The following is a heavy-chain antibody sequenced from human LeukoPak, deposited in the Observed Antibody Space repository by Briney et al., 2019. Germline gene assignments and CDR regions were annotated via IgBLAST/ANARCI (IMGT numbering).Heavy chain of an antibody. CDR3: ARDSNPSSGDIFYDSFDM. J-gene: IGHJ3*02. Sequence: GGSLRLSRAVSGFMFSKTLMTWVRQAPGKGLEGVANINGNEDNKNYEDSVRGRFTISRDNARTSLYLQMNSLRVEDTAVYYCARDSNPSSGDIFYDSFDMWGQGTM. CDR2: INGNEDNK. CDR1: GFMFSKTL. D-gene: IGHD5-12*01. V-gene: IGHV3-7*01.